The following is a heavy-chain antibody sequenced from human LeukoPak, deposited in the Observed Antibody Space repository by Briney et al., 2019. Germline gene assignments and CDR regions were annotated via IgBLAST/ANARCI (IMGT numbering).Heavy chain of an antibody. CDR1: GGTFSSYA. CDR2: IIPIFGTA. V-gene: IGHV1-69*01. CDR3: ARSIVVVPAAMWHGMDV. Sequence: SVTVSCQASGGTFSSYAISWVRQAPGQGLEWMGGIIPIFGTANYAQKFQGRVTITADESTSTAYMELSSLRSEDTAVYYCARSIVVVPAAMWHGMDVWGKGTTVTVSS. D-gene: IGHD2-2*01. J-gene: IGHJ6*04.